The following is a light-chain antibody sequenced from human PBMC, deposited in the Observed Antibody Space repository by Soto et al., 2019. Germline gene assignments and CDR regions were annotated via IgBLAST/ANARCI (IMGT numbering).Light chain of an antibody. CDR3: QQTYSTPPT. Sequence: DIHMTLSPSSLSASVGNRVTIVCRASQSISTYLNWYQQKEGLAPKLLIYAASSLQSGVPSRFSGSGYGTDFTLTISSLQTEDFATYYCQQTYSTPPTFGQGTKVDIK. V-gene: IGKV1-39*01. J-gene: IGKJ1*01. CDR2: AAS. CDR1: QSISTY.